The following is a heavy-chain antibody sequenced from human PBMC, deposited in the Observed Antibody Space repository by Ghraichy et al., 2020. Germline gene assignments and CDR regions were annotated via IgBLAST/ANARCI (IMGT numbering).Heavy chain of an antibody. D-gene: IGHD1-1*01. J-gene: IGHJ6*02. Sequence: GESLNISCAASGFSFSNYWMTWVRQAPGKGLEWVANIRQDGNENYYVDSVRGRFTISRDNAKNSLFLQMNSLRAEDTAVYYCARPRQPSYYYAIDVWGQGTTVTVSS. CDR1: GFSFSNYW. CDR3: ARPRQPSYYYAIDV. CDR2: IRQDGNEN. V-gene: IGHV3-7*01.